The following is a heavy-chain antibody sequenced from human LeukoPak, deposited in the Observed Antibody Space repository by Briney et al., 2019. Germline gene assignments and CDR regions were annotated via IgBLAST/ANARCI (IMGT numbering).Heavy chain of an antibody. D-gene: IGHD3-16*02. V-gene: IGHV4-34*01. CDR3: ARGDYVWRSYHQSVFDY. CDR1: GVSLSGYY. Sequence: SETLSLTCAVYGVSLSGYYWTWIRQPPGKGLEWIGEINHSGNSNYNPSLKSRVTMSLDTSKNQFSLKMNSVTAADTAVYYCARGDYVWRSYHQSVFDYWGQGALVTVSS. J-gene: IGHJ4*02. CDR2: INHSGNS.